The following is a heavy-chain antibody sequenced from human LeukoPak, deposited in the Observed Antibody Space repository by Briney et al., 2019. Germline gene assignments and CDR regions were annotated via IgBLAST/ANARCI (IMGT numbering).Heavy chain of an antibody. V-gene: IGHV3-21*01. Sequence: GGSLRLSCAASGFTFSSYSMNWVRRAPGKGLEWVSSISSSSSYIYYADSGKGRFTISRDSAKNSLYLQMTSLRAEDTAVYYCARDFGCCSTSCFSFPFDYWGQGTLVTVSS. D-gene: IGHD2-2*01. CDR2: ISSSSSYI. J-gene: IGHJ4*02. CDR3: ARDFGCCSTSCFSFPFDY. CDR1: GFTFSSYS.